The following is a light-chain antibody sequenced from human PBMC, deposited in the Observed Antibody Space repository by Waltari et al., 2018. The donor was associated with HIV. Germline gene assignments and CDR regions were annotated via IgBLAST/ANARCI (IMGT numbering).Light chain of an antibody. Sequence: QSVLTQPPSVSAAPGQKVTISCSGRSSNIGSHYVSWYQKFPGTAHKLLIYDNYKRPSEIPDRFSGSKSGTSATLGITGLQTGDEADYFCGTWDNSLSADWVFGGGTKVTVL. CDR1: SSNIGSHY. CDR3: GTWDNSLSADWV. J-gene: IGLJ3*02. V-gene: IGLV1-51*01. CDR2: DNY.